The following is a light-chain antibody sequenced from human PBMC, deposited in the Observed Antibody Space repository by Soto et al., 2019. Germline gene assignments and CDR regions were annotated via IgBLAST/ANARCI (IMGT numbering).Light chain of an antibody. CDR2: EVN. CDR3: SSYTTSSTLV. J-gene: IGLJ1*01. Sequence: QSVLTQPASVSGSPGQSITISCTGTSSDVGGYNFVSRYQQYPGTAPEVMIYEVNNRPSGVSDRFSGSKSGNTASLTISGLQAEDEADYYCSSYTTSSTLVFGTGTKVTVL. V-gene: IGLV2-14*01. CDR1: SSDVGGYNF.